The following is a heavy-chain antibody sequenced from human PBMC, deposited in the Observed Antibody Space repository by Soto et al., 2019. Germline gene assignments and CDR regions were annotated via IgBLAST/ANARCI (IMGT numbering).Heavy chain of an antibody. J-gene: IGHJ5*01. V-gene: IGHV3-48*02. CDR3: ARDGSDTYTFDC. CDR1: GFTFSSNR. Sequence: EVQLVESGGGLVQPGGSLRLSCAASGFTFSSNRMAWVRQAPGKGLEWVSYISRGSGTIYYANSVKGRFTISRDNAKNSLYLQMSSLRDEDAAVYYCARDGSDTYTFDCWGRGTLVTVSS. CDR2: ISRGSGTI. D-gene: IGHD2-21*01.